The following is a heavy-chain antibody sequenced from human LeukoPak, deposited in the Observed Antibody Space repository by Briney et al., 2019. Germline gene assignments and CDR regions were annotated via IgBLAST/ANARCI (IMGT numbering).Heavy chain of an antibody. CDR3: ARDILSVVPAAITEN. CDR2: INPSGGST. Sequence: ASVKVSCKASGYTFTSYYMHWVRQAPGQGLEWMGIINPSGGSTSYAQKFQGGVTMTRVTSTSTVYMELSSLRSEDTAVYYCARDILSVVPAAITENWGQGTLVTVSS. CDR1: GYTFTSYY. J-gene: IGHJ4*02. D-gene: IGHD2-2*01. V-gene: IGHV1-46*01.